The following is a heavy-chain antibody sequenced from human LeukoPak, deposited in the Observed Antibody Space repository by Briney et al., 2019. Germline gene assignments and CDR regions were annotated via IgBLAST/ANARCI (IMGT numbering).Heavy chain of an antibody. Sequence: PGGSLRLSCAASGFTFSDYYMTWIRQAPGKGLQWVSYISSSGSAIKYADSVKGRFGISRDNAKSSSYLQMNSLRAEDTAVYYCAAVQMQRSSWYDYYYMDVWGKGTTVTVSS. J-gene: IGHJ6*03. CDR3: AAVQMQRSSWYDYYYMDV. V-gene: IGHV3-11*01. CDR2: ISSSGSAI. D-gene: IGHD6-25*01. CDR1: GFTFSDYY.